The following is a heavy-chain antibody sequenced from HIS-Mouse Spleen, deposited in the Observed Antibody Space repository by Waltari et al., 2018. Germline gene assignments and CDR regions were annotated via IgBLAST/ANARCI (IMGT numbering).Heavy chain of an antibody. CDR3: ARIAEGYSSGWYAFDY. Sequence: QVTLRESGPALVKPTQTLTLTCTFSGFSLSTSGMCVSWIRAPPGKALDWLARIYWDDDKYYSTALKTRLTISKDTSKNQVVLTMTNMDPVDTATYYCARIAEGYSSGWYAFDYWGQGTLVTVSS. D-gene: IGHD6-19*01. V-gene: IGHV2-70*15. CDR1: GFSLSTSGMC. CDR2: IYWDDDK. J-gene: IGHJ4*02.